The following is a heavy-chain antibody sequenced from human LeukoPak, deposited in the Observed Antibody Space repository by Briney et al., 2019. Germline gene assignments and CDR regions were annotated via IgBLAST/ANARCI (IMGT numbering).Heavy chain of an antibody. CDR1: GYTFTSYD. CDR3: ARVEYSSSYYYYYYMDV. D-gene: IGHD6-6*01. CDR2: MNPNSGNT. V-gene: IGHV1-8*03. Sequence: ASVKVSCKASGYTFTSYDINWVRQATGQGLEWMGWMNPNSGNTGYAQKFQGRVTITRNTSISTAYMELSSLRSEDTAVYYCARVEYSSSYYYYYYMDVWGKGTTVTVSS. J-gene: IGHJ6*03.